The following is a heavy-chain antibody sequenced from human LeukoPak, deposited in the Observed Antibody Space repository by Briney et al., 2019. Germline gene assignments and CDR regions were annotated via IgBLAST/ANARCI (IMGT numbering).Heavy chain of an antibody. CDR2: TYYSGST. Sequence: SETLSLTCAVSGGSISAYFWSWIRQPPGKGLEWIGYTYYSGSTNYNPSLKSRVTISVDTSKNQFSLKLSSVTAADTAMYYCARQGGANSFDYWGQGILVTVSS. CDR3: ARQGGANSFDY. D-gene: IGHD1-1*01. V-gene: IGHV4-59*08. CDR1: GGSISAYF. J-gene: IGHJ4*02.